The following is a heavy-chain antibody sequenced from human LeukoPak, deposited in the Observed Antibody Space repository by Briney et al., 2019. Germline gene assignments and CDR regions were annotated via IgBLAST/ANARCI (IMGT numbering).Heavy chain of an antibody. Sequence: ASVKVSCKASGYTFTSYDINWVRQATGQGLEWMGWMNPNSGNTGYAQKFQGRVTMTRNTSISTAYMELSSLRSEDTAVYYCARGRYYYDSSGYYLQLPPDYWGQGTLVTVSS. CDR3: ARGRYYYDSSGYYLQLPPDY. CDR2: MNPNSGNT. J-gene: IGHJ4*02. CDR1: GYTFTSYD. D-gene: IGHD3-22*01. V-gene: IGHV1-8*01.